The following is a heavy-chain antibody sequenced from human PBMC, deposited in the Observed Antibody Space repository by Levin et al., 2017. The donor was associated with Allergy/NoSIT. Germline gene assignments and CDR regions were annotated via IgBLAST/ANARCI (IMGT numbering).Heavy chain of an antibody. CDR2: ISYDGSNK. CDR3: AREYYDSSGYFISGELHY. D-gene: IGHD3-22*01. CDR1: GFTFSSYA. Sequence: GESLKISCAASGFTFSSYAMHWVRQAPGKGLEWVAVISYDGSNKYYADSVKGRFTISRDNSKNTLYLQMNSLRAEDTAVYYCAREYYDSSGYFISGELHYWGQGTLVTVSS. J-gene: IGHJ4*02. V-gene: IGHV3-30*04.